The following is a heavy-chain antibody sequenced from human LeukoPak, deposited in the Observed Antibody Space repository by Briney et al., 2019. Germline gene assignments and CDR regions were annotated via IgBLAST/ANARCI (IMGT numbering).Heavy chain of an antibody. CDR3: ARHAWGSSNWFDP. J-gene: IGHJ5*02. CDR2: IYYSGST. V-gene: IGHV4-39*01. CDR1: GGSISSSSYC. Sequence: SETLSLSCTVSGGSISSSSYCWGWIRQPPGKGLEWIGSIYYSGSTYYNPSLKSRVTISVDTSKSQFSLRLNSVTAADTAVYHCARHAWGSSNWFDPWGQGILVTVSS. D-gene: IGHD3-16*01.